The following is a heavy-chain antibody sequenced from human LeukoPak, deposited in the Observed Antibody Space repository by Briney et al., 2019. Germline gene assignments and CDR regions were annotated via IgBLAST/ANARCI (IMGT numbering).Heavy chain of an antibody. CDR2: ISGGGDNI. D-gene: IGHD6-19*01. J-gene: IGHJ4*02. CDR3: AKGRYSSGWYYDY. CDR1: GFTFSSYA. Sequence: GGPLRLSCAASGFTFSSYAMSWVRQAPGKGLEWVSAISGGGDNIYYADSVKGRFTASRDNSKNTLYLQMNSLRAEDTAVYYCAKGRYSSGWYYDYWGQGTLVTVSS. V-gene: IGHV3-23*01.